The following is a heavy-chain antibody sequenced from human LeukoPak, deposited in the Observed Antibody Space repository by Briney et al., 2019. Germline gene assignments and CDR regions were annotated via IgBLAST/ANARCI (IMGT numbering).Heavy chain of an antibody. Sequence: GRSLRLSCAASGFTFSSYWMHWVRQAPGKGLVWVSRINSDGSSTSYADSVKGRFTISRDNAKNTLYLQMNSLRAEDTAVYYCARARLRAYNWFDPWGQGTLVTVSS. CDR1: GFTFSSYW. CDR2: INSDGSST. J-gene: IGHJ5*02. D-gene: IGHD2-21*01. CDR3: ARARLRAYNWFDP. V-gene: IGHV3-74*01.